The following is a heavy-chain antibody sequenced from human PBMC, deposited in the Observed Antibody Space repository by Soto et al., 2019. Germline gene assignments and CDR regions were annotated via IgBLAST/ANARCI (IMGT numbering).Heavy chain of an antibody. V-gene: IGHV3-21*01. CDR1: GFTFRTYT. CDR2: IRGFSPYT. CDR3: ARDRGYDAHDYYYNAMDV. J-gene: IGHJ6*02. Sequence: PGGSLRLSCVASGFTFRTYTTNWVRQAPGKGLEWVSGIRGFSPYTFYAESVKGRFTIFRDNAKNSLYLQMNSLGVEDTAVYYCARDRGYDAHDYYYNAMDVWGQGTTVTVSS. D-gene: IGHD2-15*01.